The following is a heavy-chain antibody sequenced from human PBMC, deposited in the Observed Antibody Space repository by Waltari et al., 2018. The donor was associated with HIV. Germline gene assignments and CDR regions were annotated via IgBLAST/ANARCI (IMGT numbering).Heavy chain of an antibody. CDR2: IRGSGGST. CDR3: AKDGVRGSGGSYYARGLYYYYYGMDV. V-gene: IGHV3-23*01. CDR1: GFTFSSYA. D-gene: IGHD1-26*01. J-gene: IGHJ6*02. Sequence: EVQLLESGGGLVQPGGSLRPPCAASGFTFSSYAMSWVRQAPGKGPEWGQGIRGSGGSTYYADSVKGRFTISRDNSKNTLYLQMNSLRAEDTAVYYCAKDGVRGSGGSYYARGLYYYYYGMDVWGQGTTVTVSS.